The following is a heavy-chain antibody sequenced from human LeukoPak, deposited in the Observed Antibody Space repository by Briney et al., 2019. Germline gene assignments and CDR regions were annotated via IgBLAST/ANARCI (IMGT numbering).Heavy chain of an antibody. D-gene: IGHD3-3*01. CDR2: IIPIYPTT. CDR1: GGTFNSFA. J-gene: IGHJ3*01. Sequence: GASVKVSCKAPGGTFNSFALSWVRQAPGQRLEWMGGIIPIYPTTDYAQRFQGRVTISADESKGTVSLELSNLRSEDTAVYYCARASFPFLEWTTSIPFDVWGQGTVVTVSS. CDR3: ARASFPFLEWTTSIPFDV. V-gene: IGHV1-69*13.